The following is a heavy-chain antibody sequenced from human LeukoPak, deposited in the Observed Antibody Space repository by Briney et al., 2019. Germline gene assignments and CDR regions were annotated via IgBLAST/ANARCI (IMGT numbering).Heavy chain of an antibody. CDR3: AREYYGDYDDAFDI. CDR2: ISSSSSTI. CDR1: GFTFSSYS. J-gene: IGHJ3*02. Sequence: GGSLRLSCAASGFTFSSYSMNWVRQAPGKGLEWVSYISSSSSTIYYADSVKGRFTISRDNAKNSLYLQMNSLRAEDTAVYYCAREYYGDYDDAFDIWGQGTMVTVSS. V-gene: IGHV3-48*04. D-gene: IGHD4-17*01.